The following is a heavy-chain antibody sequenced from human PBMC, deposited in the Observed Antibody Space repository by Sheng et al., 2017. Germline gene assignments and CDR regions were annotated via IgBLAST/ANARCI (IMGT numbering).Heavy chain of an antibody. V-gene: IGHV4-30-4*07. Sequence: QVQLQESGPGLVKPLQTLSLTCAVSGGSISSGGYSWNWLRQPPGKGLEWIGYIYYSGNTYYNPSLKGRVSISLDTSQNHFSLTLYSVTAADTAVYFVPRKEDYKAYDAWGQGTLVTVSS. CDR2: IYYSGNT. CDR3: PRKEDYKAYDA. J-gene: IGHJ5*02. CDR1: GGSISSGGYS. D-gene: IGHD2-21*01.